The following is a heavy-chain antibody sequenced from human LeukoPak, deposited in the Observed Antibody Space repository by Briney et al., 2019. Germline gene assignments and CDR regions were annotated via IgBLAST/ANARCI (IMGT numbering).Heavy chain of an antibody. J-gene: IGHJ3*02. Sequence: PSQTLSLTCTVSGGSISSGGYYWSWIRQHPGKGLEWIGYIYYSGSTYYNPSLKSRFTISVDTSKNQFSLKLSSVTAADTAVYYCARDANSGSYYLHGAFDIWGQGTMVTVSS. CDR1: GGSISSGGYY. V-gene: IGHV4-31*03. CDR3: ARDANSGSYYLHGAFDI. CDR2: IYYSGST. D-gene: IGHD1-26*01.